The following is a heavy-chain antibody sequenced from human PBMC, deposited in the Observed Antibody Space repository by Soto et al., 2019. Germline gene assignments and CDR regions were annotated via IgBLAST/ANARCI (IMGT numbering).Heavy chain of an antibody. CDR1: GFTLSSYW. J-gene: IGHJ4*02. V-gene: IGHV3-74*01. Sequence: EVQLVESGGGLVQPGGSLRLSCAASGFTLSSYWMHWVRQVQGKGLMWVSRINSDGIRTNYADSVKCRFIISRDNVKNTLYLQMNTLRAEDTAVYYCARDLGNYDRYYFDYWGQGTLVTVSS. D-gene: IGHD1-7*01. CDR3: ARDLGNYDRYYFDY. CDR2: INSDGIRT.